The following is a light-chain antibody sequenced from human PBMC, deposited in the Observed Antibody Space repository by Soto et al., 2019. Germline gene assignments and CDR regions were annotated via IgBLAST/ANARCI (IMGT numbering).Light chain of an antibody. CDR2: DAS. Sequence: DIQMTQSPSSLSASVGDRVTITCRASQDISNYLNWYQQRPGKAPKLLIYDASNLDRDVPSRFSRTRCGHHFSFASTSLQPEDFATYFRQQSDSLPITFGQGPRLQI. CDR3: QQSDSLPIT. V-gene: IGKV1-33*01. CDR1: QDISNY. J-gene: IGKJ5*01.